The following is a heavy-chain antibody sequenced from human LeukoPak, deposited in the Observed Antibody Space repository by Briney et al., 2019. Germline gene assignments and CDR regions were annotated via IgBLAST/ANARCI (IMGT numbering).Heavy chain of an antibody. Sequence: KPSGTLSLTCAVSGGSISSNNWWSWVRQPPGKGLEWIGEMYHSGSTNYNPSLKSRVTISVDKSKNQFSLKLSSVTAADTAVYYCARVSRQLVRAFDIWGQGTMVTVSS. J-gene: IGHJ3*02. CDR2: MYHSGST. D-gene: IGHD6-6*01. CDR3: ARVSRQLVRAFDI. V-gene: IGHV4-4*02. CDR1: GGSISSNNW.